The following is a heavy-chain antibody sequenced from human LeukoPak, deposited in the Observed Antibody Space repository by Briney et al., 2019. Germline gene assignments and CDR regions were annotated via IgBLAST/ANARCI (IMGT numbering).Heavy chain of an antibody. D-gene: IGHD2-21*01. J-gene: IGHJ4*02. V-gene: IGHV1-46*01. CDR1: GYTFTGYY. CDR2: INPRADRP. Sequence: GASVKVSCKASGYTFTGYYMHWVRRAPGQGLEWMGAINPRADRPSYSQKFRGRVTITRDTSTSTAYMELSSLGSADTAIYYCARDIGGGWRGLDYWGQGTLVTVSS. CDR3: ARDIGGGWRGLDY.